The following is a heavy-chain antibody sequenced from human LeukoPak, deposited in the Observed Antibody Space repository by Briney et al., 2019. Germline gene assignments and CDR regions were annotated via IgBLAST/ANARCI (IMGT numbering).Heavy chain of an antibody. CDR1: GGSTSSYY. CDR2: IYYSGST. CDR3: ARGQQQLQVYYYYMDV. Sequence: SETLSLTCTVSGGSTSSYYWSWIRQPPGKGLEWIGYIYYSGSTNYNPSLKSRVTISVDTSKNQFSLKLSSVTAADTAVYYCARGQQQLQVYYYYMDVWGKGTTVTVSS. J-gene: IGHJ6*03. D-gene: IGHD6-13*01. V-gene: IGHV4-59*01.